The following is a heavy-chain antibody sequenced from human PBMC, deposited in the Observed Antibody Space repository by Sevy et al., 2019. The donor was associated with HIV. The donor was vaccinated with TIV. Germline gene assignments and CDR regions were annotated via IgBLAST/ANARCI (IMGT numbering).Heavy chain of an antibody. D-gene: IGHD3-22*01. Sequence: GGSLRLSCAASGFTFSVYSMNWVRQAPGKGLEWVSSISSSFYINYAGSVKGRFTISRDNAKNSLYLQMNSLRADDTAVYYCVQEIGAKNHVWGQGTTVTVSS. CDR1: GFTFSVYS. V-gene: IGHV3-21*01. J-gene: IGHJ6*02. CDR2: ISSSFYI. CDR3: VQEIGAKNHV.